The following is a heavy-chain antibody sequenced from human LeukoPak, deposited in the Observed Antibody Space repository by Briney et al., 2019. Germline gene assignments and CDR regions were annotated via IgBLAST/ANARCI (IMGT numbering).Heavy chain of an antibody. CDR3: ARALAGSPYYFDY. D-gene: IGHD3-10*01. J-gene: IGHJ4*02. CDR1: GGSISSSYFY. V-gene: IGHV4-39*01. Sequence: SETLSLTCTVSGGSISSSYFYWGWIRQPPGKGLEWIGSIYYSGSTYYNPSLKSRVTISVDTSKNQFSLKLSSVTAADTAVYYCARALAGSPYYFDYWGRGTLVTVSS. CDR2: IYYSGST.